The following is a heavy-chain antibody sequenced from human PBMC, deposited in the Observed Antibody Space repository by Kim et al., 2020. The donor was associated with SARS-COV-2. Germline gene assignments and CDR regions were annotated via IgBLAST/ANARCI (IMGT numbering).Heavy chain of an antibody. J-gene: IGHJ5*02. D-gene: IGHD6-6*01. CDR1: GGSISSSSYY. CDR2: IYYSGST. Sequence: SETLSLTCTVSGGSISSSSYYWGWIRQPPGKGLEWIGSIYYSGSTYYNPSLKSRVTISVDTSKNQFSLKLSSVTAADTAVYYCARHEVAARAKNWFDPWGQGTLVTVSS. V-gene: IGHV4-39*01. CDR3: ARHEVAARAKNWFDP.